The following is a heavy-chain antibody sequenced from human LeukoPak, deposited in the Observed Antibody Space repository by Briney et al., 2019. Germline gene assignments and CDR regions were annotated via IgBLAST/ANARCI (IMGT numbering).Heavy chain of an antibody. CDR3: ARTIYDSSGYARYYFDY. D-gene: IGHD3-22*01. J-gene: IGHJ4*02. CDR1: GGSISSSSYY. CDR2: IYYSGST. V-gene: IGHV4-39*07. Sequence: SETLSLTCTVSGGSISSSSYYWGWIRQPPGKGLEWIGSIYYSGSTYYNPSLKSRVTISVDTSKNQFSLKLSSVTAADTAVYYCARTIYDSSGYARYYFDYWGQGTLVTVSS.